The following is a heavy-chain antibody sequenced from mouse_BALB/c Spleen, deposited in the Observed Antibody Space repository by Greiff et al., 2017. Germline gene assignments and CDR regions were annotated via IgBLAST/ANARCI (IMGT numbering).Heavy chain of an antibody. V-gene: IGHV5-12-1*01. J-gene: IGHJ3*01. Sequence: EVKLMESGGGLVKPGGSLKLSCAASGFAFSSYDMSWVRQTPEKRLEWVAYISSGGGSTYYPDTVKGRFTISRDNAKNTLYLQMSSLKSEDTAMYYCARGLTGTGAWFAYWGQGTLVTVSA. CDR3: ARGLTGTGAWFAY. CDR2: ISSGGGST. CDR1: GFAFSSYD. D-gene: IGHD4-1*01.